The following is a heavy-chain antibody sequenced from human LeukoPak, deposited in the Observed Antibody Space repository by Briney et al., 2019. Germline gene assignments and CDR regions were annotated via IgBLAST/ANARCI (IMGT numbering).Heavy chain of an antibody. Sequence: GASVKVSCKASGYTFTSYGISWVRQAPGQGLEWMGWISAYNGNTNYAQKFQGRVTMTRDTSISTAYMELSRLRSDDTAVYYCARSSHKDTATLYYYYYYMDVWGKGTTVTVSS. J-gene: IGHJ6*03. CDR3: ARSSHKDTATLYYYYYYMDV. V-gene: IGHV1-18*01. CDR2: ISAYNGNT. D-gene: IGHD5-18*01. CDR1: GYTFTSYG.